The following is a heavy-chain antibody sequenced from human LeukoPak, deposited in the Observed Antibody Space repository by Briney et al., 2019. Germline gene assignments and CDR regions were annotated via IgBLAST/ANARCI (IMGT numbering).Heavy chain of an antibody. CDR2: ISYDGSNK. CDR3: AKEAFDI. Sequence: PGGSLRLSCAASGFTFSSYGMHWVRQAPGKGLEWVAVISYDGSNKYYADSVKGRFTIFRDNSKNTLYLQMNSLRAEDTALYYCAKEAFDIWGQGTMVTVSS. CDR1: GFTFSSYG. J-gene: IGHJ3*02. V-gene: IGHV3-30*18.